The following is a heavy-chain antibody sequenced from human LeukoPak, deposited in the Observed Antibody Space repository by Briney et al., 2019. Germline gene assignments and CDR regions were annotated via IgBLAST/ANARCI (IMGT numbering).Heavy chain of an antibody. J-gene: IGHJ4*02. CDR2: IKQDGSEK. D-gene: IGHD5-12*01. CDR3: ARHLVATY. CDR1: GFTFSDYW. Sequence: GGSLRLSCAASGFTFSDYWMTWFRQAPGKGLEWVANIKQDGSEKNYVNSVKGRFTISRDNAKNSLYLQMNSLTAEDTAVYYCARHLVATYWGQGTLVTVSS. V-gene: IGHV3-7*01.